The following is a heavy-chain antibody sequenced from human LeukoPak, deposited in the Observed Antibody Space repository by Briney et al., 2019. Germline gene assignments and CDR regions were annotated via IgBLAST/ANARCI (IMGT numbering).Heavy chain of an antibody. D-gene: IGHD3-9*01. CDR3: AREDILTGYQNDAFDI. V-gene: IGHV3-21*01. Sequence: GGSLRLSCAASGFTFSSYSMNWVRQAPGKGLEWVSSISSSSSYIYYADSVKGRFTISRDNAKNSLCLQMNSLRAEDTAVYYCAREDILTGYQNDAFDIWGQGTMVTVSS. CDR2: ISSSSSYI. CDR1: GFTFSSYS. J-gene: IGHJ3*02.